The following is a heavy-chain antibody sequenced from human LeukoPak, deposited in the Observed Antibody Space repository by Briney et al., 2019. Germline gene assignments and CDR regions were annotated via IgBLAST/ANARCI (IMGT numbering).Heavy chain of an antibody. CDR2: IYPGDSDT. CDR3: ARTTVVTHVDFQH. D-gene: IGHD4-23*01. J-gene: IGHJ1*01. CDR1: GYSFTSYW. Sequence: RHGESLKISCKGSGYSFTSYWIGWVRQMPGKGLEWMGIIYPGDSDTRYSPSFQGQVTISADKSISTAYLQWSSLKASDTAMYYCARTTVVTHVDFQHWGQGTLVTVSS. V-gene: IGHV5-51*01.